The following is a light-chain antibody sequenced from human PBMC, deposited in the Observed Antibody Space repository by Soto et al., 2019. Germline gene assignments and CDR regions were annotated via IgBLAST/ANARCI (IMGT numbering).Light chain of an antibody. CDR1: QGIRSW. Sequence: DTQMTQSPSSVSASVGDRVTITCRASQGIRSWLAWYQQKPGTAPKLLIYAASTLQSGVPSRFSGSGSGTDFSLTISSLQPDDFATYYCQQANSFPITFGQGTRLEIK. V-gene: IGKV1-12*01. CDR3: QQANSFPIT. CDR2: AAS. J-gene: IGKJ5*01.